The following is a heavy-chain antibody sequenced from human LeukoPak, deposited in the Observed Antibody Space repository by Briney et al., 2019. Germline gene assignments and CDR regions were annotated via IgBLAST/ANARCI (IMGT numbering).Heavy chain of an antibody. CDR1: GYTLTELS. J-gene: IGHJ5*02. D-gene: IGHD3-3*01. CDR3: ATAYTIFGVVTPTTNLFDP. CDR2: FDPEDGET. Sequence: ASVKVSCTVSGYTLTELSMHWVRQAPGKGLEWMGGFDPEDGETIYAQKFQGRVTMTEDTSTDTAYMELSSLRSEDTAVYYCATAYTIFGVVTPTTNLFDPWGQGTLVTVSS. V-gene: IGHV1-24*01.